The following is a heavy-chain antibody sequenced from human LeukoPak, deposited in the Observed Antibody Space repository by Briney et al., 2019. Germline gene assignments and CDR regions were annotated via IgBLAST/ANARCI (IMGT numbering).Heavy chain of an antibody. CDR3: ARSYHDAFDI. CDR2: ISYDGSNK. CDR1: RFTFSSYT. J-gene: IGHJ3*02. D-gene: IGHD1-26*01. V-gene: IGHV3-30-3*01. Sequence: GRSLRLSCAASRFTFSSYTMHWVRQAPGKGLEWVAVISYDGSNKYYADSVKGRFTISRDNSKNTLYLQMSSLRAEDTAVYYCARSYHDAFDIWGQGTMVTVSS.